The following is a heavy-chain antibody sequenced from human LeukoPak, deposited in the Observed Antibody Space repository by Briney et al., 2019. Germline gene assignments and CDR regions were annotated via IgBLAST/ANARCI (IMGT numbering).Heavy chain of an antibody. V-gene: IGHV4-4*07. D-gene: IGHD2-21*02. CDR1: GGSISYYY. CDR2: MYPSGNT. CDR3: ARGAPYCGGDCSVYFDY. J-gene: IGHJ4*02. Sequence: PSETLSLTCTVSGGSISYYYWSWIRQSAGKGLEWIGHMYPSGNTNYHPSLRGRVTMSVDTSKNQFSLSLTSVTAADTAVYYCARGAPYCGGDCSVYFDYWGRGSLVTVSS.